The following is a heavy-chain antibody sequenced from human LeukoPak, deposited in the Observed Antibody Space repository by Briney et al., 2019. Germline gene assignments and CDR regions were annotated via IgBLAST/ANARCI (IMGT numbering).Heavy chain of an antibody. CDR1: GATFSSYA. V-gene: IGHV1-69*06. CDR3: ARVGVQHYYDSSGYSGDWFDP. D-gene: IGHD3-22*01. CDR2: IIPIFDPA. J-gene: IGHJ5*02. Sequence: ASVKVSCKASGATFSSYAISWVRQAPGQGLEWMGGIIPIFDPANYAEKFQGRVTITADKSTSTAYMELSSLRSEDTAVYYCARVGVQHYYDSSGYSGDWFDPWGQGTLVTVSS.